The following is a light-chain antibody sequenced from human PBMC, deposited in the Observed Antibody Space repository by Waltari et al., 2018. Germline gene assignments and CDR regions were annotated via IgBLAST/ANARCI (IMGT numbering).Light chain of an antibody. V-gene: IGKV3-15*01. CDR3: QQYNKWPPLT. Sequence: EVLMTQSPATLSVSPGERVTLSCRASQNIHDSIAWYQQKPGQAPRLLIYGASTRATAIPARCRGSGSGTEFTLTISSLQSEDFAIYYCQQYNKWPPLTFGGGTKVEIK. CDR2: GAS. J-gene: IGKJ4*01. CDR1: QNIHDS.